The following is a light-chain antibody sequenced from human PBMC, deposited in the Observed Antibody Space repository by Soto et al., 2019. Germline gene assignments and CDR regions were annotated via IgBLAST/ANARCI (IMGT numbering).Light chain of an antibody. CDR2: GAS. J-gene: IGKJ4*01. CDR1: QSVSSY. V-gene: IGKV3-15*01. Sequence: VVMTHSPATLSVSRGERATLSCRASQSVSSYLVWYQQKPGQAPRLLIYGASTRATGIPARFSGSGSGTDFTLTISSLQSEDFAVYSCQQYNNWPLTFGGGTKVDIK. CDR3: QQYNNWPLT.